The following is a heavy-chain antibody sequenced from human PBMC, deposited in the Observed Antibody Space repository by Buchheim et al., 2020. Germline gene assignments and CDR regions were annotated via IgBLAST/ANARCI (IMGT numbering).Heavy chain of an antibody. CDR3: ARSPPLSWNDYGDYPQNFDY. CDR2: IWYDGSNK. Sequence: QVQLVESGGGVVQPGRSLRLSCAASGFTFSSYGMHWVRQAPGKGLEWVAVIWYDGSNKYYADSVKGRFTISRDNSKNTLYLQMNSLRAEDTAVYYCARSPPLSWNDYGDYPQNFDYWGQGTL. D-gene: IGHD4-17*01. V-gene: IGHV3-33*01. J-gene: IGHJ4*02. CDR1: GFTFSSYG.